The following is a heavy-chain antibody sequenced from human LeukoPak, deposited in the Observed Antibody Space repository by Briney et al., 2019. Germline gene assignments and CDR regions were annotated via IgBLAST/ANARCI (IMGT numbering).Heavy chain of an antibody. CDR2: IYYSGST. V-gene: IGHV4-39*01. CDR1: GGSISSYY. Sequence: SSETLSLTCTVSGGSISSYYWGWIRQPPGKGLEWIGSIYYSGSTYYNPSLKSRVTISVDTSKNQFSLKLSSVTAADTAVYYCARSRYCSGGSCYWFDPWGQGTLVTVSS. J-gene: IGHJ5*02. D-gene: IGHD2-15*01. CDR3: ARSRYCSGGSCYWFDP.